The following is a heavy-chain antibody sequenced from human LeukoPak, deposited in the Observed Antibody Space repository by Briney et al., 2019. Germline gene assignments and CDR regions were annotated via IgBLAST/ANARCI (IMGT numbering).Heavy chain of an antibody. D-gene: IGHD1-26*01. J-gene: IGHJ4*02. V-gene: IGHV3-21*01. CDR3: VRDHLWAFDI. CDR2: ILNGDTV. Sequence: GGSLRLSCAASGFTFSSYAMSWVRQTPGKGLEWVSFILNGDTVSYADPVKGRFTISRDNPKNSLYLQMNSLRAEDTAVYFCVRDHLWAFDIWGQGTLVTVAS. CDR1: GFTFSSYA.